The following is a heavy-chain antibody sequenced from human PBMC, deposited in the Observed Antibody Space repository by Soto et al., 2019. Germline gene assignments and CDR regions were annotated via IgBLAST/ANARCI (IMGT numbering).Heavy chain of an antibody. D-gene: IGHD6-13*01. J-gene: IGHJ4*02. Sequence: QVQLVQSGAEVKKPGASVKVSCKTSGYTFSNYYMHWVRQAPGQGLEWMGMINPTGGSTRYAQKFQGTVTMTRDTSTNTVYMELSSLSSDDTAVYYCARAFDSSSWYWWGYWGQGTLVTVSS. CDR2: INPTGGST. CDR1: GYTFSNYY. V-gene: IGHV1-46*01. CDR3: ARAFDSSSWYWWGY.